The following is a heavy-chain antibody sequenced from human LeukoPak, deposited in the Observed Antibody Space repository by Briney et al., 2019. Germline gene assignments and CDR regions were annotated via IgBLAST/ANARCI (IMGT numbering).Heavy chain of an antibody. Sequence: PGGSLRLSCAASGFTFSSYEMNWVRQAPGKGLEWVSYISSSGSTIYYADSVKGRFTISRDNAKNSLYLQMNSLRAEDTAVYYCARDLLLLRYFDCFDYWGQGTLVTVSS. CDR1: GFTFSSYE. CDR2: ISSSGSTI. J-gene: IGHJ4*02. CDR3: ARDLLLLRYFDCFDY. V-gene: IGHV3-48*03. D-gene: IGHD3-9*01.